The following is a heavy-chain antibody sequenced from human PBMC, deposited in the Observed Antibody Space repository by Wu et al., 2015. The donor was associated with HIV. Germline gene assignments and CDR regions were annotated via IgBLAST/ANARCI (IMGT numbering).Heavy chain of an antibody. D-gene: IGHD6-6*01. CDR3: APHSSSSGXFDI. CDR1: GYTFSGYY. V-gene: IGHV1-2*02. Sequence: QVQLVQSGAEVKKPGASVKVSCKASGYTFSGYYMHWVRQAPGQGLEWMGWINPNSGATNYAQKFQGRVTMTTDTSISTAYMELSRLRSDDTAVYYCAPHSSSSGXFDIWGQGTVITVSS. CDR2: INPNSGAT. J-gene: IGHJ3*02.